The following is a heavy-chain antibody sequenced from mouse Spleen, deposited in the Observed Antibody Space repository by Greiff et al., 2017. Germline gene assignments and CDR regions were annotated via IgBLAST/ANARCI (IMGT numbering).Heavy chain of an antibody. D-gene: IGHD2-10*02. CDR1: GFTFSSYS. V-gene: IGHV5-9-3*01. CDR2: ISSGGGYT. CDR3: AGLSMITPRYWYFDV. J-gene: IGHJ1*01. Sequence: EVLLVESGGGLVRPGGSLKLSCAASGFTFSSYSMPWVRQTPEKRLEWVATISSGGGYTYYPDSLKGRSTFSIDTSNNTLYLQMSSLKSEDKAMYYCAGLSMITPRYWYFDVWGAGTTVTVSS.